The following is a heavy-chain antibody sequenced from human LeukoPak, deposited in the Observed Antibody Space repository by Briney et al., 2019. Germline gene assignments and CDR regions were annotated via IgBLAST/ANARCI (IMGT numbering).Heavy chain of an antibody. Sequence: SVTLSLTCTVSGGSISSSSYYWGWIRQPPGKGLELIGSKYYSGSTYYNPSLKSRVTISVDTSKNQFSLKLSSVTVADTAVYYCASHNSAWGYFDYWGQGTLVTVSS. V-gene: IGHV4-39*01. D-gene: IGHD6-19*01. CDR1: GGSISSSSYY. CDR2: KYYSGST. CDR3: ASHNSAWGYFDY. J-gene: IGHJ4*02.